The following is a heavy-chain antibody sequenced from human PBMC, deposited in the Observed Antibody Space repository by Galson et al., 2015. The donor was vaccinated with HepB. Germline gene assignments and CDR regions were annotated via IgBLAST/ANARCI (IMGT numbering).Heavy chain of an antibody. Sequence: QSGAEVKKPGESLKIPCKGSGYSFTSYWIGWVRQMPGKGLEWMGIIYPGDSDTRYSPSFQGQVTISADKSISTAYLQWSSLKASDTAMYYCARSPLGNFWSGSYTAGHYVDYWGQGTLVTVSS. CDR3: ARSPLGNFWSGSYTAGHYVDY. CDR1: GYSFTSYW. J-gene: IGHJ4*02. D-gene: IGHD3-3*01. V-gene: IGHV5-51*03. CDR2: IYPGDSDT.